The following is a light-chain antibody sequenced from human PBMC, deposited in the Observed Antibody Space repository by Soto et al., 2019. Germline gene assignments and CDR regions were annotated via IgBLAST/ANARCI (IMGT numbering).Light chain of an antibody. CDR2: DAS. J-gene: IGKJ3*01. CDR3: RQRSNWPPIT. V-gene: IGKV3-11*01. CDR1: QSVDWY. Sequence: EIELTQSPATLSSSPGDRATLTCRASQSVDWYVAWYQQKPGQAPRLLIYDASTRATGIPDRFSGSGSGTDFTLTISSREPEDYAIYYCRQRSNWPPITFGHGTKVDIK.